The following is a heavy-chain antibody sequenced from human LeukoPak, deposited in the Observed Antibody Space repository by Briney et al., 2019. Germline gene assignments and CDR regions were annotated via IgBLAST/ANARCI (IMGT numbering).Heavy chain of an antibody. J-gene: IGHJ4*02. D-gene: IGHD6-13*01. CDR2: IYYSGST. CDR3: ARQYSSSWYPFFFDY. CDR1: GGSISSSSYY. Sequence: SETLSLTCTVSGGSISSSSYYWGWIRQPPGKGLEWIGSIYYSGSTYYNPSLKSRVTISVDTSKNQFSLKLSSVTAADTAVYYCARQYSSSWYPFFFDYWGQGILVTVSS. V-gene: IGHV4-39*01.